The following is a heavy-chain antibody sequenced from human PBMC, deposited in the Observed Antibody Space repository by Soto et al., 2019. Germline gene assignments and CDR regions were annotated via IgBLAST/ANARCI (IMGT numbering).Heavy chain of an antibody. CDR2: IYYSGST. Sequence: PSETLSLTCTVSGGSISSYYWRWIRQPPGKGLEWIGYIYYSGSTNYNPSLKSRVTISVDTSKNQFSLKLSSVTAADTAVYYCARLHYYYYMDVWGKGTTVTVSS. CDR3: ARLHYYYYMDV. V-gene: IGHV4-59*08. J-gene: IGHJ6*03. CDR1: GGSISSYY.